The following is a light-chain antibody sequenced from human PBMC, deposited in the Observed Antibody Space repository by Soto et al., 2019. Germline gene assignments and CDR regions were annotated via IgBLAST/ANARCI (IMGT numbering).Light chain of an antibody. Sequence: DIQMTQSQSSLSASVRDRVTITCRASQGISNYLAWYQQKPGKVPKLLIYAASTLQSGVPSWFSGSGSGTDFTLTISTLQPEDVATYYCQKYDSAPWTFGQGTKVEIK. V-gene: IGKV1-27*01. J-gene: IGKJ1*01. CDR1: QGISNY. CDR3: QKYDSAPWT. CDR2: AAS.